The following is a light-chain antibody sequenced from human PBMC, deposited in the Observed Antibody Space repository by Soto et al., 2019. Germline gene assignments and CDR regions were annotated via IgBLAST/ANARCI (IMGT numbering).Light chain of an antibody. Sequence: DIKIAQVPGPLFAVVGDRSTITRRVCQGICSYVVLCQQKPGKSADRLIYAASSLKGGVTTRFSCRGAGAAFSLTISSLLPEDVATYYCIQHQGCPRVTFGGGTKVDI. CDR1: QGICSY. CDR2: AAS. CDR3: IQHQGCPRVT. V-gene: IGKV1-17*03. J-gene: IGKJ4*01.